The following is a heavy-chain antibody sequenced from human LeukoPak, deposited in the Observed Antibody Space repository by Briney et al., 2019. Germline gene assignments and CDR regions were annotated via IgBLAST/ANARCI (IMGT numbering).Heavy chain of an antibody. CDR1: GFTVSTNY. Sequence: GGSLRLSCAASGFTVSTNYMTWVRQAPGKGLEWVSVIYRGNTTYYADSVKGRFTISRHNSKNTLYLQMNSLRADDTAVYYCTRGGYSGSYQHYFDSWGQGTLVTVSS. CDR2: IYRGNTT. CDR3: TRGGYSGSYQHYFDS. J-gene: IGHJ4*02. D-gene: IGHD1-26*01. V-gene: IGHV3-53*04.